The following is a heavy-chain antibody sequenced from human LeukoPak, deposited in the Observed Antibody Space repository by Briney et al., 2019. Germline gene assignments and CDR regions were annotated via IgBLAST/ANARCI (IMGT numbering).Heavy chain of an antibody. J-gene: IGHJ6*03. CDR2: ISAYNGNT. Sequence: ASVKVSCKASGYTFTSYGISWVRQAPGQGLEWMGWISAYNGNTNYAQKLQGRVTMTTDTSTSTAYMELRSLRSDDTAVYYCARLRFLEWDYYYYMDVWGKGTTVTVSS. CDR1: GYTFTSYG. CDR3: ARLRFLEWDYYYYMDV. V-gene: IGHV1-18*01. D-gene: IGHD3-3*01.